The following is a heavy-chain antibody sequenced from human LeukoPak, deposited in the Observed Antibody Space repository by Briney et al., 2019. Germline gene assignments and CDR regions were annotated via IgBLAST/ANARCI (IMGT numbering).Heavy chain of an antibody. CDR1: ERSVGRYC. Sequence: SLNHWCAVSERSVGRYCRSWVRQAPGKETEWVANIKRDGSEKNYADSVKGRFTISRDNAKKSLYLQMNSLRAEDTAVYYCMGAVLDVWGKGTTVTVSS. J-gene: IGHJ6*04. V-gene: IGHV3-7*01. CDR3: MGAVLDV. CDR2: IKRDGSEK. D-gene: IGHD4-17*01.